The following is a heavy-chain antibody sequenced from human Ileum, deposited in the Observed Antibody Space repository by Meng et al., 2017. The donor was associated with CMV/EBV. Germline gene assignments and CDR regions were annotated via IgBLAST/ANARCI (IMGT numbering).Heavy chain of an antibody. CDR3: ARFRIAALGNLFDP. J-gene: IGHJ5*02. CDR2: IFFSGNT. CDR1: GGSINSSVYY. Sequence: QLQWQDPGPGLLKPSEPLSLTCTVSGGSINSSVYYWGWIRQPPGKGLEWIGYIFFSGNTYYNPSLNNRVIISIDTPRNQFSLKVDSVTAADTAVYYCARFRIAALGNLFDPWGHGTLVTVSS. V-gene: IGHV4-30-4*08. D-gene: IGHD6-13*01.